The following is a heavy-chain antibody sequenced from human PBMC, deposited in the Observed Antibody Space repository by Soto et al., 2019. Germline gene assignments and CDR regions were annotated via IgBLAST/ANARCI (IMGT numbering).Heavy chain of an antibody. CDR2: IIPIFGTA. V-gene: IGHV1-69*12. Sequence: QVQLVQSGAEVKKPGSSVKVSCKASGGTFSSYAISWVRQAPGQGLEWMGGIIPIFGTANYAQKFQGRVTITADESTSTAYRELSSLRSEDTAVYYRARTPGGLYYYYYGMDVWGQGTTVTVSS. D-gene: IGHD2-21*01. J-gene: IGHJ6*02. CDR3: ARTPGGLYYYYYGMDV. CDR1: GGTFSSYA.